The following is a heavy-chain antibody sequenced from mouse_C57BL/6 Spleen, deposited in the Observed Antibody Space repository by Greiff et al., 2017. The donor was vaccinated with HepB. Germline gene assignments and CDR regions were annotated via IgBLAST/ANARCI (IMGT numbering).Heavy chain of an antibody. CDR2: IDPGDGDT. CDR3: ANLYYGSSYFDY. Sequence: QVQLQQSGPELVKPGASVKISCKASGYAFSSSWMNWVKQRPGKGLEWIGRIDPGDGDTNYNGKFKGKATLTADKSSSTAYMQLSSLTSEDSAVYFCANLYYGSSYFDYWGQGTTLTVSS. J-gene: IGHJ2*01. V-gene: IGHV1-82*01. CDR1: GYAFSSSW. D-gene: IGHD2-2*01.